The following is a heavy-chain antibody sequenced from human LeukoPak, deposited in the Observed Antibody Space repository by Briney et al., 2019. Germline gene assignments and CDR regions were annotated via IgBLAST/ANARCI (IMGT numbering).Heavy chain of an antibody. CDR3: AAKGYSYGNNAFDI. Sequence: GGSLILSCAASGFTFSSCGMHWVRQAPGKGLEWVAVISYDGSNKFYADSVTGRFTISRDNSKNTLYLQMNSLRAEDTAVYYCAAKGYSYGNNAFDIWGQGTMVTVSS. CDR2: ISYDGSNK. J-gene: IGHJ3*02. V-gene: IGHV3-30*03. CDR1: GFTFSSCG. D-gene: IGHD5-18*01.